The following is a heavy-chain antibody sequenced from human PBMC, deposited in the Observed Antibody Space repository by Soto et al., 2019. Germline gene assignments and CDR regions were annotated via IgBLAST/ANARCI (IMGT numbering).Heavy chain of an antibody. Sequence: GESLKISCAASGFTFSSYSMNWVRQAPGKGLEWVSSISSSSSYIYYADSVKGRFTISRDNAKNSLYLQMNSLRAEDTAVYYCARDSRSYDFWSGYNWFDPWGQGTLVTVSS. V-gene: IGHV3-21*01. CDR1: GFTFSSYS. CDR2: ISSSSSYI. D-gene: IGHD3-3*01. J-gene: IGHJ5*02. CDR3: ARDSRSYDFWSGYNWFDP.